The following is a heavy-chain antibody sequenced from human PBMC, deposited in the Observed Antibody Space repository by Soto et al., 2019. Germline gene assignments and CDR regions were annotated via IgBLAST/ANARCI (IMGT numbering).Heavy chain of an antibody. D-gene: IGHD5-18*01. CDR3: ARGDTAMVTPSWFDP. V-gene: IGHV4-30-2*01. CDR2: IYHSGST. CDR1: GGSISSGGYS. J-gene: IGHJ5*02. Sequence: SETLSLTCAVSGGSISSGGYSWSWIRQPPGKGLEWIGYIYHSGSTYYNPSLKSRVTISVDRSKNQFSLKLSSVTAADTAVYYCARGDTAMVTPSWFDPWGQGTLVTVSS.